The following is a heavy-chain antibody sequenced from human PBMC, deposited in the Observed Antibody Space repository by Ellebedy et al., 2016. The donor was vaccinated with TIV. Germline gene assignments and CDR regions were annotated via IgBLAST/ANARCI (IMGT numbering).Heavy chain of an antibody. CDR3: ARDFAGADILTGYYHGSWFDP. D-gene: IGHD3-9*01. V-gene: IGHV1-69*13. CDR1: GGTFSSYA. Sequence: ASVKVSCKASGGTFSSYAISWVRQAPGQGLEWMGGIIPIFGTANYAQKFQGRVTITADESTSTAYMELSRLRSDDTAVYYCARDFAGADILTGYYHGSWFDPWGQGTLVTVSS. CDR2: IIPIFGTA. J-gene: IGHJ5*02.